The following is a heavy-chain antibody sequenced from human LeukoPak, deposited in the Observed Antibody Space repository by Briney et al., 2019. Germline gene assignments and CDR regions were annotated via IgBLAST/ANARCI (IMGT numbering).Heavy chain of an antibody. Sequence: GSLRLSCAASGFTISSNYMSWVRQAPGKGLEWIGSIYYSGSTYYNPSLKSRVTISVDTSKNQFSLKLSSVTAADTAVYYCARQGGAAAGYNWFDPWGQGTLVTVSS. V-gene: IGHV4-39*01. J-gene: IGHJ5*02. D-gene: IGHD6-13*01. CDR2: IYYSGST. CDR1: GFTISSNY. CDR3: ARQGGAAAGYNWFDP.